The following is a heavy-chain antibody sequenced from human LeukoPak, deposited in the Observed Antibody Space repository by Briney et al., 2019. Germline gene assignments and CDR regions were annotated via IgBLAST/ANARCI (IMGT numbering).Heavy chain of an antibody. CDR3: AKNVMVKMYIDY. V-gene: IGHV3-23*01. D-gene: IGHD5-18*01. Sequence: GGSLRLSCAASGFILNNHAMSWVRQAPGKGLQWISVISGSGRTIEYEGSVKGRFTISRDNSKNTLSLQMNSLRVEDTAIYYCAKNVMVKMYIDYWGQGTLVTVSS. CDR1: GFILNNHA. CDR2: ISGSGRTI. J-gene: IGHJ4*02.